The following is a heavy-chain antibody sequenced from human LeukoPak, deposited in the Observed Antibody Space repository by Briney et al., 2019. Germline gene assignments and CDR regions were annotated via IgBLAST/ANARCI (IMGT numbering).Heavy chain of an antibody. CDR2: FDPEEGER. CDR3: ARYQGIGAAGFDF. J-gene: IGHJ4*02. D-gene: IGHD3-16*01. CDR1: GYRLTEVF. V-gene: IGHV1-24*01. Sequence: ASVTVSCKVSGYRLTEVFIHWVRQAPGEGLEWMGGFDPEEGERLYARKFQGRVTMTEDTSTDTAYMELSTLRFEDTAVYYCARYQGIGAAGFDFWGQGPLVTVSS.